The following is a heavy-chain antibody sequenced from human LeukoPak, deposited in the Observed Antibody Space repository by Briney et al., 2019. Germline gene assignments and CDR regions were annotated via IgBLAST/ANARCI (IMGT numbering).Heavy chain of an antibody. V-gene: IGHV3-74*01. Sequence: PGGSLRLSCAASGFTFSSYWMHWVRQAPGKGLVWVSRINSDGSSTSYADSVKGRFTISRDNAKNTLYLQMNSLRAEDTAVYYCARDVKRSTIVVERVDAFDIWGQGTMVTVSS. J-gene: IGHJ3*02. CDR3: ARDVKRSTIVVERVDAFDI. CDR2: INSDGSST. CDR1: GFTFSSYW. D-gene: IGHD2-2*01.